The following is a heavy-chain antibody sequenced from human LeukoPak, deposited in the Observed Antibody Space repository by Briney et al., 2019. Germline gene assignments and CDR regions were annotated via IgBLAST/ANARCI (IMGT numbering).Heavy chain of an antibody. J-gene: IGHJ4*02. V-gene: IGHV3-53*01. Sequence: PGGSLRLSCAASGFTVSSNYMSWVRQAPGKGLEWVSVIYSGGSTYYAASVRGRFTISRDNSKNTMYLQMNSLRAEDTAVYYCARDRIAAAGTEEFDYWGQGTLVTVSS. D-gene: IGHD6-13*01. CDR2: IYSGGST. CDR3: ARDRIAAAGTEEFDY. CDR1: GFTVSSNY.